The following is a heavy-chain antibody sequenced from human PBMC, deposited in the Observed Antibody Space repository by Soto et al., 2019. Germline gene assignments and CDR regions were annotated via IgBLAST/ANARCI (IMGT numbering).Heavy chain of an antibody. D-gene: IGHD5-18*01. CDR1: GITFSSYA. CDR2: ISGSGGTT. V-gene: IGHV3-23*01. J-gene: IGHJ4*02. Sequence: EVQLLESGGGLVQPGGSLRLSCAASGITFSSYAMSWVRQAPGKGLECVSAISGSGGTTYYADSVKGRFTISRDNSKNTRHLQMKSLRAEATAVYYCAKGADPAMVSLRDHWGQGTLVTVSS. CDR3: AKGADPAMVSLRDH.